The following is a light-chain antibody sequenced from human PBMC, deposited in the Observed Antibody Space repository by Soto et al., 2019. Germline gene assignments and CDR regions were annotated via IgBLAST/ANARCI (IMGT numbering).Light chain of an antibody. J-gene: IGKJ1*01. V-gene: IGKV1-39*01. CDR1: QSISSY. Sequence: DIQMTQSPSSLSASVGDRVTITCRASQSISSYLNWYQQKPEKAPNLLIYAASSLQSGVPSRFSGSGSGTDFTLTISSLQPEYFATYYCQQSYSTPRTFGQGTEVDIK. CDR3: QQSYSTPRT. CDR2: AAS.